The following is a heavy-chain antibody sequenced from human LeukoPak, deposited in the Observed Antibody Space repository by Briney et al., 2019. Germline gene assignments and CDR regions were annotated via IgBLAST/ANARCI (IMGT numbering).Heavy chain of an antibody. CDR2: IWYDGSNK. Sequence: PGRSLRLSCAASGFTFSSYGMHWVRQAPGKGLEWVAVIWYDGSNKYYADSVKGRFTISRDNSKNTLYLQMNSLRAEDTAVYYCARETVTDPSGMGYWGQGTLVTVSS. J-gene: IGHJ4*02. CDR1: GFTFSSYG. V-gene: IGHV3-33*01. CDR3: ARETVTDPSGMGY. D-gene: IGHD1-14*01.